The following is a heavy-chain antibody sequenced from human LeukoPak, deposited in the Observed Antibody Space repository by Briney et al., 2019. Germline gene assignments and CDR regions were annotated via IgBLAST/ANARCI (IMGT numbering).Heavy chain of an antibody. D-gene: IGHD6-13*01. CDR1: GGSISGWY. Sequence: SETLSLTCTVSGGSISGWYWSWIRQPPGKGLEWIGYIYGSGYTNYNPSLKSRVTMSIDTSKNHFSLKLSSVTAADTAVYYCARVRGSSSDYYMDVWGKGTPVTVSS. J-gene: IGHJ6*03. CDR2: IYGSGYT. V-gene: IGHV4-59*01. CDR3: ARVRGSSSDYYMDV.